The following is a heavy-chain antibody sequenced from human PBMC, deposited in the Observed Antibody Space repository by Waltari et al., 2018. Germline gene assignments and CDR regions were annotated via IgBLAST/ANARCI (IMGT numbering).Heavy chain of an antibody. CDR3: AGYYYGSGKYWYFDL. D-gene: IGHD3-10*01. Sequence: EVQLVESGGGLVQPGGSLRLSCAASGFTFSSYWMPWVRHAPGKGLVWVSRINTDGSSTSYADSVKGRFTISRDNAKNTLYLQMNSLRAEDTAVYYCAGYYYGSGKYWYFDLWGRGTLVTVSS. CDR1: GFTFSSYW. CDR2: INTDGSST. J-gene: IGHJ2*01. V-gene: IGHV3-74*01.